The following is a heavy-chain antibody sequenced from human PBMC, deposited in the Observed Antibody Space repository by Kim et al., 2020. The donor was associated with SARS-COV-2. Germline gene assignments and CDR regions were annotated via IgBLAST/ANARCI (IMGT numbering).Heavy chain of an antibody. CDR3: VREKTGRGNWYFVL. Sequence: GGSLRLSCAASGFIFNDYWMHWVRQVPGKGLVWVSRISDDGKTTSYADSVKGRFTISRDNADTVYLQMNSMRADDTAVYFCVREKTGRGNWYFVLWGRGTLVTVSS. D-gene: IGHD3-9*01. CDR1: GFIFNDYW. CDR2: ISDDGKTT. V-gene: IGHV3-74*01. J-gene: IGHJ2*01.